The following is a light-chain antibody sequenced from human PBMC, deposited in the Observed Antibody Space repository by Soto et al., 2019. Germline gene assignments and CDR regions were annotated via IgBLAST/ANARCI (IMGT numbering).Light chain of an antibody. J-gene: IGKJ1*01. V-gene: IGKV1-5*01. Sequence: DIQMTQSPSTLSASVGDRVTLTCRASQRISNLLAWYQQRPGEAPNLLIFDGSNLEPGVPSRFSGSGSGAEFTLTISSLQPEDFATYYCQQYTSSSPWTFGPGTKVEI. CDR1: QRISNL. CDR2: DGS. CDR3: QQYTSSSPWT.